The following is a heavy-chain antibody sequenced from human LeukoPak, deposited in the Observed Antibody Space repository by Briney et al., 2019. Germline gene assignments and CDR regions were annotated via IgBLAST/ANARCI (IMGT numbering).Heavy chain of an antibody. Sequence: GGSLRLSCAASGFTFSSYEMNWVRQAPGKGLVWVSRIDSDGNSTAYADPVKGRFTISRDNAKNTLYLQMRSLRVEDTAVYYCASEGTSGTTWGPDYWGQGTLVTVSS. CDR3: ASEGTSGTTWGPDY. V-gene: IGHV3-74*01. D-gene: IGHD1-1*01. J-gene: IGHJ4*02. CDR2: IDSDGNST. CDR1: GFTFSSYE.